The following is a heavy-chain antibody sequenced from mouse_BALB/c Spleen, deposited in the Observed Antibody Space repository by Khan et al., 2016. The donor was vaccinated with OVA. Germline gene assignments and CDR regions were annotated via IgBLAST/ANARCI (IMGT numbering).Heavy chain of an antibody. Sequence: QIQLVQSGPELKKPGETVKISCKASGYTFTNYGMNWVKQAPGKGLKWMGWINTYTGEPTYADDFKGRFAFSLETSASTAYLQINNLKNEDTATEFCARPPYFTYVMAYWGQGTSVTVSS. CDR3: ARPPYFTYVMAY. V-gene: IGHV9-3-1*01. CDR1: GYTFTNYG. D-gene: IGHD2-10*01. J-gene: IGHJ4*01. CDR2: INTYTGEP.